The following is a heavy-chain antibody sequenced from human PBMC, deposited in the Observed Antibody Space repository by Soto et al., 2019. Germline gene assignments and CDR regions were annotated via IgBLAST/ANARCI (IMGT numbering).Heavy chain of an antibody. CDR3: ARVSRADSVVAATH. CDR1: GYTFTNYG. Sequence: QVQLVQSGVEVKEPGASVKVACKTSGYTFTNYGISWVRQAPGQGLEWMGWISADNGNTNSAQKLQDRVTMTTDTSTTTAYMELRSLRSDDTAVYYCARVSRADSVVAATHWGQGTLVTVSS. D-gene: IGHD2-15*01. V-gene: IGHV1-18*04. J-gene: IGHJ4*02. CDR2: ISADNGNT.